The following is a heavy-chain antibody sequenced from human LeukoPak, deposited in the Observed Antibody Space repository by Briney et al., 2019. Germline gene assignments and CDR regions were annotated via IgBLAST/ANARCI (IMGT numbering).Heavy chain of an antibody. J-gene: IGHJ4*02. V-gene: IGHV4-39*01. CDR3: ARQWYYYDSSGYSPEYYFDY. CDR2: IYYSGST. CDR1: GGSISSSSYY. D-gene: IGHD3-22*01. Sequence: SETLSLTCTVSGGSISSSSYYWGWIRQPPGKGLEWIGCIYYSGSTYYNPSLKSRVTISVDTSKNQFSLKLSSVTAADTAVYYCARQWYYYDSSGYSPEYYFDYWGQGTLVTVSS.